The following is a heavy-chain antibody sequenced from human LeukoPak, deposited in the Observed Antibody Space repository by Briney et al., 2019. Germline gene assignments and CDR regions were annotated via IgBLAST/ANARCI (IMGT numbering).Heavy chain of an antibody. Sequence: GGSLRLSCAASGFTFSSYGMHWVRQAPGKGLEWVAVISYDGSNKYYADSVKGRFTISRDNSKNTLYLQMNSLRAEDTAVYYCARDTHYYDSSGSMLYYFDYWGRGTLVTVSS. V-gene: IGHV3-30*03. CDR3: ARDTHYYDSSGSMLYYFDY. D-gene: IGHD3-22*01. CDR2: ISYDGSNK. J-gene: IGHJ4*02. CDR1: GFTFSSYG.